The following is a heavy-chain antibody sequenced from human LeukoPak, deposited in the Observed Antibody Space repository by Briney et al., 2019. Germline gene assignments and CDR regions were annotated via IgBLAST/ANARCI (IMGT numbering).Heavy chain of an antibody. V-gene: IGHV4-4*07. Sequence: SETLSLACTVSGASISTYHWSWIRQPAGKGLEWIGRIYSSGSTNYNPSLKSRVTMSVDTSRNQFSLKLSSGTAADTAVYYCARDYDKAFDYWGQGTLVTVSS. CDR1: GASISTYH. CDR3: ARDYDKAFDY. D-gene: IGHD3-9*01. J-gene: IGHJ4*02. CDR2: IYSSGST.